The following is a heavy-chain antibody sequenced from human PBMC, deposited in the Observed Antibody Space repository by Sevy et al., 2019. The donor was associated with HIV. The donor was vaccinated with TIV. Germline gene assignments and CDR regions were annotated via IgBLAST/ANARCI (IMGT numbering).Heavy chain of an antibody. CDR2: ISYDGSNK. D-gene: IGHD6-13*01. CDR1: AFTFSSYT. V-gene: IGHV3-30-3*01. CDR3: ARGSYGSGWYRLEN. Sequence: GGSLRLSCAASAFTFSSYTMHWVRQAPDKGLEWVAVISYDGSNKYYADSMKGRFTISRDNSNNTLYVQMKSLRAEYRAMYYCARGSYGSGWYRLENWGQGTQVTVSS. J-gene: IGHJ4*02.